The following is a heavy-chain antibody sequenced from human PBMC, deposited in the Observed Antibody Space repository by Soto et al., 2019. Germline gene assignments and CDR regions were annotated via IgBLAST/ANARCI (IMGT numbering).Heavy chain of an antibody. CDR3: ARLNYYGSGSYQDYFYFYALDV. CDR2: MNPNSGDT. D-gene: IGHD3-10*01. J-gene: IGHJ6*02. CDR1: GYTFSTYD. Sequence: ASVKVSCKTSGYTFSTYDINWVRQAPGQGLEWMGWMNPNSGDTGSAQKFLGRLTMTRDSSIRTVYMELSSLSSEDTAVYHCARLNYYGSGSYQDYFYFYALDVWGQGTTVTVSS. V-gene: IGHV1-8*01.